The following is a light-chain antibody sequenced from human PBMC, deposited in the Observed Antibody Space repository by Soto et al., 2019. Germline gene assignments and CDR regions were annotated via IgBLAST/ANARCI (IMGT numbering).Light chain of an antibody. CDR3: QAWDMNTAI. CDR2: QDT. V-gene: IGLV3-1*01. Sequence: SYELTQPPSVSVSPGQTATITCSGDNLGNKYTSWYQQKPGQSPVLVIYQDTKRPSGLPERFSGSNSGSPATLTISGTQATDEADYYCQAWDMNTAIFGGGTQLTVL. CDR1: NLGNKY. J-gene: IGLJ2*01.